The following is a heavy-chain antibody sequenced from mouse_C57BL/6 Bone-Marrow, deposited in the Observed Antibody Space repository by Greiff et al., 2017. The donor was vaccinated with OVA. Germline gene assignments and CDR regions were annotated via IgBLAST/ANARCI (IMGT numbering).Heavy chain of an antibody. J-gene: IGHJ2*01. D-gene: IGHD2-12*01. CDR2: IDPENGGT. CDR1: GYTFTDYE. CDR3: TRSDSNDGDFDY. Sequence: QVQLKESGAELVRPGASVTLSCKASGYTFTDYEMHWVKQTPVHGLEWIGAIDPENGGTTYNQKFKGKAILTADKSSSTAYMALRSLPSEDSAVDYGTRSDSNDGDFDYWGQGTTRTVSS. V-gene: IGHV1-15*01.